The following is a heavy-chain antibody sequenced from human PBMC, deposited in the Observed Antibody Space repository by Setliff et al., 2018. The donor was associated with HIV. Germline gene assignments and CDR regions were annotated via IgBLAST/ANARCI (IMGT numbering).Heavy chain of an antibody. CDR3: ARGGHCTAGVCYHYEY. J-gene: IGHJ4*02. CDR2: VSAWDGRT. Sequence: ASVKVSCKASGYLFTHYGVSRVRQAPGQGLEWVGWVSAWDGRTDYSQKVQGRVTMTTDASTSTAYMELRSLTSDDTAVYYCARGGHCTAGVCYHYEYWGQGTQVTVSS. D-gene: IGHD2-8*02. V-gene: IGHV1-18*01. CDR1: GYLFTHYG.